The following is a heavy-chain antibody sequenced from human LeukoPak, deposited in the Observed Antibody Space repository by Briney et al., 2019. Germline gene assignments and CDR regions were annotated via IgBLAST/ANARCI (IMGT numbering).Heavy chain of an antibody. CDR3: ARERYSSEFLHFDY. CDR2: ISYDGSNK. D-gene: IGHD6-19*01. Sequence: QPGGSLRLSCAASGFTFSSYAMHWVRQAPGKGLEWVAVISYDGSNKYYADSVKGRFTISRDNAKNSLYLQMNSLRAEDTAVYYCARERYSSEFLHFDYWGQGTLVTVSS. CDR1: GFTFSSYA. J-gene: IGHJ4*02. V-gene: IGHV3-30-3*01.